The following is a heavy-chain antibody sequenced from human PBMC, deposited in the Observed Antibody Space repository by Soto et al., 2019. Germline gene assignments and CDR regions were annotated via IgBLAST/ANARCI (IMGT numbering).Heavy chain of an antibody. J-gene: IGHJ5*01. CDR1: GASISTLDYF. Sequence: QVQLLESGPGLVKPSQTLSLTCSVSGASISTLDYFWAWIRQPPGQALEYIGYIYKSATPYYNPCFERRVAISVDTAKSQFPLNVTSVTAADTAVYFCARGRYCLTGRCFPNWFDSWGQGALVTVAS. CDR2: IYKSATP. D-gene: IGHD7-27*01. CDR3: ARGRYCLTGRCFPNWFDS. V-gene: IGHV4-30-4*01.